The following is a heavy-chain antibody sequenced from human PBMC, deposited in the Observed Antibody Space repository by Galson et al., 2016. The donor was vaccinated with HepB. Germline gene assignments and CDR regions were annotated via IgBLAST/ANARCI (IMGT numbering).Heavy chain of an antibody. CDR3: ARDPATADYYYHGMDV. J-gene: IGHJ6*02. Sequence: SLRLSCATSTFTSSDYSMSWIRQAPGKGLEWVSYISAGGGNIFYADSVKGRFTISRDNARKSLHLQMNSLRVEDTAIYYCARDPATADYYYHGMDVWGQGTTVTVSS. CDR2: ISAGGGNI. CDR1: TFTSSDYS. D-gene: IGHD5-18*01. V-gene: IGHV3-11*04.